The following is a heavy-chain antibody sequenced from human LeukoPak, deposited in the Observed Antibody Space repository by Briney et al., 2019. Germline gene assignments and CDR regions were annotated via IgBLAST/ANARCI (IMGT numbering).Heavy chain of an antibody. J-gene: IGHJ6*02. CDR3: AKDRVTAIPTEYYYYGMDV. CDR1: GFTFSSYA. V-gene: IGHV3-23*01. D-gene: IGHD2-21*02. Sequence: GGSLRLSCAASGFTFSSYAMSWVRQAPGKGLEWVSAISGSGGSTYYADSVKGRFTISRDNSKNTLYLQMNSLRAEDTAVYYCAKDRVTAIPTEYYYYGMDVWGQGTTVTVSS. CDR2: ISGSGGST.